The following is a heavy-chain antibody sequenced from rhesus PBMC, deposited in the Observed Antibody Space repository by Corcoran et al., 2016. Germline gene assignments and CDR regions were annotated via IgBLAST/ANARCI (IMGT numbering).Heavy chain of an antibody. D-gene: IGHD2-27*01. Sequence: EVQLVETGGGLVQPGGSLKLSCAASGFTFSSYGMSWVRQAPGKGLEWVSDINSGGGSTYYADSVKGRFTISRDNSKNTLSLQMNSLRAEDTSVYYCAKDFEVFTALDSWGQGVLVTVSS. CDR3: AKDFEVFTALDS. CDR1: GFTFSSYG. V-gene: IGHV3S5*01. J-gene: IGHJ4*01. CDR2: INSGGGST.